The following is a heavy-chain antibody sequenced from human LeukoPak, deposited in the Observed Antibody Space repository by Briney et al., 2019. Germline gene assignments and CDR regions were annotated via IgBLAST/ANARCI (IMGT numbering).Heavy chain of an antibody. CDR3: ARLAPVALTGSLYYHSMDV. CDR1: GGSFSGYY. D-gene: IGHD7-27*01. V-gene: IGHV4-34*01. CDR2: INHSGST. J-gene: IGHJ6*02. Sequence: PSETLSLTCAVYGGSFSGYYWSWIRQPPGKGLEWIGEINHSGSTNYNPSLKSRVTISVDTSKNQFSLKLSSVPAADTAVYYCARLAPVALTGSLYYHSMDVWGQGTTVTVSS.